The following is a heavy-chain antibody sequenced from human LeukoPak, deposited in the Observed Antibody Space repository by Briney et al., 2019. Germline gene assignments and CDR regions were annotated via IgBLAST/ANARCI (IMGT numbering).Heavy chain of an antibody. V-gene: IGHV3-11*04. CDR1: GFTFSDYY. D-gene: IGHD3-16*02. Sequence: GGSLRLSCAASGFTFSDYYMSWIRQAPGKGLEWVSYISSSGSTIYYADSVKGRFTISRDNAKNSLYLQMNSLRAEDTAVYYCAREPERYDYVWGNYRTYGMDVWGQGTTVTVSS. CDR3: AREPERYDYVWGNYRTYGMDV. CDR2: ISSSGSTI. J-gene: IGHJ6*02.